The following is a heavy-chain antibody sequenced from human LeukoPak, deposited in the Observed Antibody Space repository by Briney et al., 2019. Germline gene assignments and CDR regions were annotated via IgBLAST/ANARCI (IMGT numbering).Heavy chain of an antibody. D-gene: IGHD3-10*01. CDR2: ISDSGGT. CDR1: GGSITSSNYY. Sequence: SETLSLTCTVSGGSITSSNYYWGWIRQPPGKGLEWIGSISDSGGTYYNPSLKSRITISVDTSKNQFSLKLSSVTAADTALYYCARLNVRPAMIRRVLDYWGQGTLVTVSS. CDR3: ARLNVRPAMIRRVLDY. J-gene: IGHJ4*02. V-gene: IGHV4-39*07.